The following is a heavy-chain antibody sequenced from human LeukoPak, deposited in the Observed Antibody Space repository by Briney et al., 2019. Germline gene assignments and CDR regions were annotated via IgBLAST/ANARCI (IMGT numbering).Heavy chain of an antibody. J-gene: IGHJ5*02. D-gene: IGHD4-17*01. Sequence: GASLKISCKGSRYTFISNWITWVRQMPGKGLEWMGRIDPSDSYTNYSPSFQGHVAISADKSTSTAYLQWSSLKASDTAMYYCASRATVPPYNWFDPWGQGTLVTVSS. CDR3: ASRATVPPYNWFDP. CDR2: IDPSDSYT. V-gene: IGHV5-10-1*01. CDR1: RYTFISNW.